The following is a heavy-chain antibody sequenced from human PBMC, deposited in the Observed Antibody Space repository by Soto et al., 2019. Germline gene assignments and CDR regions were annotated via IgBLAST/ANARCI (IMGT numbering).Heavy chain of an antibody. Sequence: VASVKVSCKASGGTFSSYAISWVRQAPGQGLEWMGGIIPIFGTANYAQKFQGRVTITADESTSTAYMELSSLRSEDTAVYYCARSRGGYYAKVWFDPWGQGTLVTVSS. CDR3: ARSRGGYYAKVWFDP. V-gene: IGHV1-69*13. CDR2: IIPIFGTA. CDR1: GGTFSSYA. D-gene: IGHD3-10*01. J-gene: IGHJ5*02.